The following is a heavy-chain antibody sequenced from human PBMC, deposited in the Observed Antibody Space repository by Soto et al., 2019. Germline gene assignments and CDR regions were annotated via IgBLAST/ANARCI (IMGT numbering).Heavy chain of an antibody. CDR3: ARDMIPVWFGELLEAPLDY. J-gene: IGHJ4*02. V-gene: IGHV1-58*02. CDR2: IVVGSGNT. Sequence: SVKVSCKASGFTFTSSAMQWVRQARGQRLEWIGWIVVGSGNTNYAQKFQERVTITRDMSTSTAYMELSSLRSEDTAVYYCARDMIPVWFGELLEAPLDYWGQGTLVTVSS. CDR1: GFTFTSSA. D-gene: IGHD3-10*01.